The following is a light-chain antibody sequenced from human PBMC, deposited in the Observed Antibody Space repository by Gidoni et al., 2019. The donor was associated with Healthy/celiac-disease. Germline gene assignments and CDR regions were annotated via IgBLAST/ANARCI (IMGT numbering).Light chain of an antibody. J-gene: IGKJ2*04. V-gene: IGKV1-5*03. CDR1: QSISSW. CDR2: KAS. CDR3: QQYNSYPMCS. Sequence: DIQMTQYPSTLSASVGDRVTITCRASQSISSWLAWYQQKPGKAPKLLIYKASSLESGVPSRFSGSGSGTEFTLTISSLQPDDFATYYCQQYNSYPMCSFGQGTKLEIK.